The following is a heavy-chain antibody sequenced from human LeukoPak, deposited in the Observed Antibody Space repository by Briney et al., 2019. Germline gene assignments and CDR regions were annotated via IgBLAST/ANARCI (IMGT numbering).Heavy chain of an antibody. CDR2: IIPIFGTA. Sequence: GGSLRLSCAASGGTFSSYAISWVRQAPGQGLEWMGRIIPIFGTANYAQKFQGRVTITTDESTSTAYMELSSLRSEDTAVYYCAIRDGDNTTPFDYWGQGTLVTVSS. J-gene: IGHJ4*02. D-gene: IGHD5-24*01. CDR1: GGTFSSYA. V-gene: IGHV1-69*05. CDR3: AIRDGDNTTPFDY.